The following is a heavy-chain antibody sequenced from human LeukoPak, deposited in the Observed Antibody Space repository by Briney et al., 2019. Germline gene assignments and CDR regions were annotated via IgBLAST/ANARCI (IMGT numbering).Heavy chain of an antibody. V-gene: IGHV3-49*03. J-gene: IGHJ5*02. CDR1: GFTFGDYA. Sequence: PGGSLRLSCTASGFTFGDYAMSWFRQAPGKGLEWVGFIRSKAYGGTTEYAASVKGRFTISRDDSKSIAYLQMNSLKTEDTAVYYCTRAYCSSTSCYKYNWFDPWGQGTLVTVSS. CDR2: IRSKAYGGTT. D-gene: IGHD2-2*02. CDR3: TRAYCSSTSCYKYNWFDP.